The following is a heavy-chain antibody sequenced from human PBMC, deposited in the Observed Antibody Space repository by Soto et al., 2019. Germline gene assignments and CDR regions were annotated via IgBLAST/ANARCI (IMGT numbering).Heavy chain of an antibody. D-gene: IGHD5-18*01. CDR1: GFTFSSYA. J-gene: IGHJ4*02. Sequence: EVQLLESGGGLAQPGGSLRLSCGASGFTFSSYAMAWVRQAPGKGLEWVSGISASGASTYYADSVKGRFTISRDESKNTLFLRIYSLTAEDTALYYCAKDRGYSPGFVLHSWGQGTLVTVSS. CDR2: ISASGAST. V-gene: IGHV3-23*01. CDR3: AKDRGYSPGFVLHS.